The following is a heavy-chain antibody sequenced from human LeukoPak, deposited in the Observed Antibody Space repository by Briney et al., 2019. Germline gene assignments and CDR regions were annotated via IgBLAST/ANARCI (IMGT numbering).Heavy chain of an antibody. CDR1: GFTVSTNY. V-gene: IGHV3-53*01. Sequence: GGSLRLACAASGFTVSTNYMSWVRQAPGKGLEWVSVIYSDGRTYYADSVKGRFTISRDNSKNTLYLQMNSLRAEDTAVYYCARDSGRFDVFDIWGQGTMVTVSS. CDR2: IYSDGRT. D-gene: IGHD3-10*01. CDR3: ARDSGRFDVFDI. J-gene: IGHJ3*02.